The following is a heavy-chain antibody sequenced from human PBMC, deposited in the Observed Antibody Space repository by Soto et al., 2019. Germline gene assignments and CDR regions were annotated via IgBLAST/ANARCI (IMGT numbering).Heavy chain of an antibody. CDR1: GFSFSAYT. CDR3: ARAGYSSSQGDYFYGMDV. J-gene: IGHJ6*02. V-gene: IGHV3-30-3*01. Sequence: QVQLVDSGGGVVQPGRSLSLSCAASGFSFSAYTMHWVRQVPGKGLEWVAVISFGGNSKYYADSVKGRFTISRDNSDNTLYLQMNNLREDDTALYYCARAGYSSSQGDYFYGMDVWGQGTTVTVSS. CDR2: ISFGGNSK. D-gene: IGHD6-13*01.